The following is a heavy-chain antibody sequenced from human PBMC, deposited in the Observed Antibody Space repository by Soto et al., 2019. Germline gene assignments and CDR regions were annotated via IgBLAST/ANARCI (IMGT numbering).Heavy chain of an antibody. J-gene: IGHJ4*02. Sequence: ASVKVSCKASGYTFTNYYMHWVRQAPGQGLEWIGWINPTSGGTTYAQKFQGRVTMTRDTPISTAYMYLNRLTSDDTAVYYCARERGLIVVVPAASSTGYWGQGTLVTV. V-gene: IGHV1-2*02. CDR3: ARERGLIVVVPAASSTGY. CDR2: INPTSGGT. D-gene: IGHD2-2*01. CDR1: GYTFTNYY.